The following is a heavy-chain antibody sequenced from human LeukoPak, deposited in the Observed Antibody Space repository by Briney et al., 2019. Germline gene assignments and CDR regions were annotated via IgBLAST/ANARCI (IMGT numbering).Heavy chain of an antibody. CDR2: IIPIFGTV. CDR3: ARDGAIFDSRGYYYLW. J-gene: IGHJ4*02. V-gene: IGHV1-69*13. Sequence: SVKVSCKASGGTFSRTGISWVRQAPGQGLEWMGGIIPIFGTVNYAQKFQGRVTITADESTSTAYMELTSLRSEDTAIYYCARDGAIFDSRGYYYLWWGQGTLVTVSS. CDR1: GGTFSRTG. D-gene: IGHD3-22*01.